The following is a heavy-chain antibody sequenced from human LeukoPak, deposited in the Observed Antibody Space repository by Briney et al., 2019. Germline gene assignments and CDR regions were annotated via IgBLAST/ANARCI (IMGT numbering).Heavy chain of an antibody. CDR1: GFTFSTYE. D-gene: IGHD4/OR15-4a*01. J-gene: IGHJ4*02. CDR2: IYSDNT. V-gene: IGHV3-53*01. Sequence: GGSLRLSCAASGFTFSTYEMNWVRQAPGKGLEWVSFIYSDNTHYSDSVKGRFTISRDNSKNTLYLQMNSLRAEDTAVYYCARRAGAYSHPYDYWGQGTLVTVSS. CDR3: ARRAGAYSHPYDY.